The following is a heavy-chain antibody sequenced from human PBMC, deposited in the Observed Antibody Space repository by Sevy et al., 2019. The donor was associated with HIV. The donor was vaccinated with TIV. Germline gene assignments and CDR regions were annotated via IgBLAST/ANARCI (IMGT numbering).Heavy chain of an antibody. J-gene: IGHJ3*02. Sequence: GGSLRLSCAASGFTFNTYTMNWVRQAPGEGLEWASSISSSGNYIYYADSVKRRFTISRDNAKNSLFLQMNNLRAEDTAVYYCARPYGSGSWEAFDIWGQGTMVTVSS. D-gene: IGHD3-10*01. CDR3: ARPYGSGSWEAFDI. CDR1: GFTFNTYT. CDR2: ISSSGNYI. V-gene: IGHV3-21*01.